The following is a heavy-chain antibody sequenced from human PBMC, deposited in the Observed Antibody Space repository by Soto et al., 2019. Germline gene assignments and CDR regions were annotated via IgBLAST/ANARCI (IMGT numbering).Heavy chain of an antibody. CDR3: ARHRYNSGPTDNDMDV. CDR1: VYDFATYW. Sequence: PGESLKISCKGSVYDFATYWIGWVRQMPGKGLEWMGIIYPGDSDTKYSPSFQGHVTISVDKSISTAYLQWSSLKASDTAMYYCARHRYNSGPTDNDMDVWGQGTTVTVSS. CDR2: IYPGDSDT. V-gene: IGHV5-51*01. D-gene: IGHD6-19*01. J-gene: IGHJ6*02.